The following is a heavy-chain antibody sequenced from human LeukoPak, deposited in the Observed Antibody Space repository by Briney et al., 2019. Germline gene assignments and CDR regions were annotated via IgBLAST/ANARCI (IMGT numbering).Heavy chain of an antibody. Sequence: GGSLTLSCAASGFTFSSYAMSWVRQAPGKGLEWVSAISGSGGSTYYADSVKGRFTISRDNSKNTLYLQMNSLRAEDTAVYYTYCSGGSWEDYWGQGTLVTVSS. J-gene: IGHJ4*02. D-gene: IGHD2-15*01. CDR1: GFTFSSYA. CDR2: ISGSGGST. CDR3: YCSGGSWEDY. V-gene: IGHV3-23*01.